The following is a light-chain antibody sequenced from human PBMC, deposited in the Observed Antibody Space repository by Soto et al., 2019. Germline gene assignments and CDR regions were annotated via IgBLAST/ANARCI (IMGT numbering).Light chain of an antibody. V-gene: IGLV1-40*01. CDR2: GND. J-gene: IGLJ2*01. CDR1: NSNIGAGYD. CDR3: QSYDRSLSVV. Sequence: QSVLTQPPSVSGAPGQRVTISCTGNNSNIGAGYDVHWYRQLPRAAPQLLIYGNDNRPSGVPDRFSGSKSGTSASLAITGLQPEDEGDYYCQSYDRSLSVVFGGGNQLTVL.